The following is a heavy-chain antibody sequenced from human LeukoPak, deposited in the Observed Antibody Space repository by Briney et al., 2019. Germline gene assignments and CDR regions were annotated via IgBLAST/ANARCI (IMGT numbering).Heavy chain of an antibody. V-gene: IGHV4-34*01. J-gene: IGHJ4*02. CDR1: GGSFSGYY. CDR3: ARSLRKWLRDPFNY. Sequence: PSETLSLTCAVYGGSFSGYYWSWIRQPPGKGLEWIGEINDSGSTNYNPSLKSRVTISLDTSNNQFSLRLSSLTAADTAVYYCARSLRKWLRDPFNYLGQGTLVTVST. D-gene: IGHD5-12*01. CDR2: INDSGST.